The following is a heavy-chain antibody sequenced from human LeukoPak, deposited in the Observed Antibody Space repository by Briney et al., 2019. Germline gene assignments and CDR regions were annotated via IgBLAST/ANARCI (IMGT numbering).Heavy chain of an antibody. CDR3: ARLYSSSWYYDY. V-gene: IGHV4-59*08. Sequence: SETLSLTCTVSGVSISGYYWTWIRQPPGKGLEWIGYIYYSGRTNYNPSLKSRVTISIDTSKNQFSLKLSSVTAADTAVYYCARLYSSSWYYDYWGQGTLVTVSS. J-gene: IGHJ4*02. D-gene: IGHD6-13*01. CDR1: GVSISGYY. CDR2: IYYSGRT.